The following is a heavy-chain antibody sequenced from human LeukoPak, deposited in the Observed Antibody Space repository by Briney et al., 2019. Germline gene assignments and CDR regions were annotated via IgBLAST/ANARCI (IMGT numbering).Heavy chain of an antibody. Sequence: SVKVSCKASGGTFSSYAISWVRQAPGQGLEWMGRIIPIFGTANYAQKFQGRVTITTDESTSTAYMELSSLRSEDTAVYYCAASPTHDSSGYYYETSIDYWGQGTLVTVSS. J-gene: IGHJ4*02. D-gene: IGHD3-22*01. CDR1: GGTFSSYA. CDR3: AASPTHDSSGYYYETSIDY. CDR2: IIPIFGTA. V-gene: IGHV1-69*05.